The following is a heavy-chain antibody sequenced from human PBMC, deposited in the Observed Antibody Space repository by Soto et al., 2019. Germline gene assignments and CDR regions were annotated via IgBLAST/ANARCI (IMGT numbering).Heavy chain of an antibody. CDR2: INAGNGNT. D-gene: IGHD4-17*01. J-gene: IGHJ5*02. V-gene: IGHV1-3*01. Sequence: QVQLVQSGAEVKKPGASVKVSCKASGYTFTSYAMHWVRQAPGQRREWMGWINAGNGNTKYSQKFQGRVTITRDTSASTAYMELSSLRSEDTAVYYCARALATVTTFWFDPWGQGTLVTVSS. CDR3: ARALATVTTFWFDP. CDR1: GYTFTSYA.